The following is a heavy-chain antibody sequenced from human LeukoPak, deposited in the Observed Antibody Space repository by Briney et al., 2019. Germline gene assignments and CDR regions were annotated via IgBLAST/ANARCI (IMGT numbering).Heavy chain of an antibody. CDR2: IYYSGST. CDR1: GGSISSSSYY. D-gene: IGHD3-22*01. V-gene: IGHV4-39*01. Sequence: SETLSLTCTVSGGSISSSSYYWGWIRQPPGKGLEWIGSIYYSGSTYYNPSLKSRVTISVDTSKNQFSLKLSSVTAADTAVYYCARPDSPPYDSSGYFTLNAFDIWGQGTMVTVSS. CDR3: ARPDSPPYDSSGYFTLNAFDI. J-gene: IGHJ3*02.